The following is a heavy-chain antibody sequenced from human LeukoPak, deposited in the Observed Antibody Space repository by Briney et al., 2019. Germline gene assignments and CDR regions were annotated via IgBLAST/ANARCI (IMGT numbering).Heavy chain of an antibody. Sequence: GSLRLSCAASGFTFSSYSMNWVRQAPGKGLEWVSYISSSSSTIYYADSVKGRFTISRDNAKNSLYLQMNSLRAEDTAVYYCASSDFWSGYPIDYWGQGTLVTVSS. V-gene: IGHV3-48*01. D-gene: IGHD3-3*01. CDR1: GFTFSSYS. CDR3: ASSDFWSGYPIDY. CDR2: ISSSSSTI. J-gene: IGHJ4*02.